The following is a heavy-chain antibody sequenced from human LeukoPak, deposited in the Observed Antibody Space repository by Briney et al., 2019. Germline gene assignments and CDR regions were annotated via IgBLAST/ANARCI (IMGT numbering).Heavy chain of an antibody. D-gene: IGHD3-10*01. J-gene: IGHJ4*02. CDR2: IIPIFGTA. Sequence: SVKVSCKASGGTFSSYAISWVRQAPGQGLEWMGGIIPIFGTANYAQKFQGRVTITADESTSTAYMELSSLRSEDTAVYYCASVGWFGELPDDYWGQGTLVTVYS. CDR1: GGTFSSYA. V-gene: IGHV1-69*01. CDR3: ASVGWFGELPDDY.